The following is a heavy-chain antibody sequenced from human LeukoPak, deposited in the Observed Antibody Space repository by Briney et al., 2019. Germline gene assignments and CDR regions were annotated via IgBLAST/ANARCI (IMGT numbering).Heavy chain of an antibody. D-gene: IGHD3-22*01. CDR2: IKSDGTST. CDR1: GFTFSSYW. J-gene: IGHJ4*02. CDR3: ARDQRHDGSGSPLDY. V-gene: IGHV3-74*01. Sequence: GGSLRLSCAASGFTFSSYWMHWVRQASGKGLVWVSRIKSDGTSTSYADSVKGRFTISRDNAKNTLYLQMNSLRAEDTAVYYCARDQRHDGSGSPLDYWGQGTLATVSS.